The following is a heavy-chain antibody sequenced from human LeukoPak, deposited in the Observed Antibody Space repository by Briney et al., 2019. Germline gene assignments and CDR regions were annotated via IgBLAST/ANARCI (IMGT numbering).Heavy chain of an antibody. CDR1: GGSISSSSYY. CDR3: TRRNVVVPAARGPYNWFDP. V-gene: IGHV4-39*01. D-gene: IGHD2-2*01. J-gene: IGHJ5*02. Sequence: SETLSLTCTVSGGSISSSSYYWGWIRQTPGKGLEWIGSIYYSGSTYYNPSLKSRVTISVDTSKNQFSLKLSSVTAADTAVYYCTRRNVVVPAARGPYNWFDPWGQGTLVTVSS. CDR2: IYYSGST.